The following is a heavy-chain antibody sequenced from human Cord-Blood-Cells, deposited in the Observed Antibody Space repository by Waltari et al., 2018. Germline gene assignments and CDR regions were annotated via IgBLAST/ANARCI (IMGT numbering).Heavy chain of an antibody. CDR3: ARGGYYDFWSGYLYYFDY. V-gene: IGHV1-46*01. Sequence: QVQLVQSGAEVKKPGASVKVSCKASGYTFTSYYMHWVRQAPGQGLEWMGIINPSGGSTSYAQKFQGRFTMTRDTSTSTVYMELSSLRSEDTAVYYCARGGYYDFWSGYLYYFDYWGQGTLVTVSS. D-gene: IGHD3-3*01. CDR1: GYTFTSYY. J-gene: IGHJ4*02. CDR2: INPSGGST.